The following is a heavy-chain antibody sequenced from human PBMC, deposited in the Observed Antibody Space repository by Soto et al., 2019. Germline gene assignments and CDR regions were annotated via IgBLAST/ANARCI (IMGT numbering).Heavy chain of an antibody. CDR3: AKEGASSWYNWFDP. Sequence: GGSLRLSCAASGFTFSSYAMSWVRQAPGKGLEWVSAISGSGASTYYADSVKGRFTISRDNPKNTLYLQMNSLRAEDTAVYYCAKEGASSWYNWFDPWGQGTLVTVSS. CDR2: ISGSGAST. CDR1: GFTFSSYA. D-gene: IGHD6-13*01. V-gene: IGHV3-23*01. J-gene: IGHJ5*02.